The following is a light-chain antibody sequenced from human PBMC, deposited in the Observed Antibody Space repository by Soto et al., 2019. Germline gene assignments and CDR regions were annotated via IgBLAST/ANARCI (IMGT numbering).Light chain of an antibody. CDR2: DAS. J-gene: IGKJ2*01. Sequence: EIVMTQSPATLSVSPGERATLSCRASQSVSSSYLAWYQQKPGQAPRLLISDASTRATGIPARFSGSGSGTEFTLTISSLQSEDFALYYCHQYNSWPPGTFGQGTKVDIK. V-gene: IGKV3-15*01. CDR1: QSVSSSY. CDR3: HQYNSWPPGT.